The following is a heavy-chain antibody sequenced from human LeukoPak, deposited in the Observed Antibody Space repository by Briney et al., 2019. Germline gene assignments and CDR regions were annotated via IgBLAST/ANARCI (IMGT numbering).Heavy chain of an antibody. D-gene: IGHD2-15*01. CDR3: ARHTRSIDAFDI. Sequence: SETLSLTCTVSGGSISSSSYYWGWIRQPPGKRLEWIGSIYYSGSTYYNPSLKSRVTISVDTSKNQFSLKLSSVTAADTAVYYCARHTRSIDAFDIWGQGTMVTVSS. CDR1: GGSISSSSYY. J-gene: IGHJ3*02. CDR2: IYYSGST. V-gene: IGHV4-39*01.